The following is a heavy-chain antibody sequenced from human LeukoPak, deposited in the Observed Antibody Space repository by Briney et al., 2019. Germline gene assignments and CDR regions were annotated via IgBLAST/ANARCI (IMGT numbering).Heavy chain of an antibody. CDR3: ARQTKYYDIPVEFDY. CDR1: GGSISSGSYY. Sequence: SETLSLTCTVSGGSISSGSYYWSWIRQPAGKGLEWIGRIYTSGSTNYNPSLKSRVTRSVDTSKNQFSLKLSSVTAADTAVYYCARQTKYYDIPVEFDYWGQGTLVTVSS. D-gene: IGHD3-9*01. CDR2: IYTSGST. V-gene: IGHV4-61*02. J-gene: IGHJ4*02.